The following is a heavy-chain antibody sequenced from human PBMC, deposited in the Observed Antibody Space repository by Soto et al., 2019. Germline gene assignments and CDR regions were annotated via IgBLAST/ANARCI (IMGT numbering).Heavy chain of an antibody. CDR1: GGSISSGDYY. D-gene: IGHD3-22*01. CDR3: ARDLKRYYDSSGYFDY. J-gene: IGHJ4*02. CDR2: IYYSGST. V-gene: IGHV4-30-4*01. Sequence: SETLSLTCTVSGGSISSGDYYWSWIRQPPGKGLEWIGYIYYSGSTCYNPSLKSRVTISVDTSKNQFSLKLSSVTAADTAVYYCARDLKRYYDSSGYFDYWGQGTLVTVSS.